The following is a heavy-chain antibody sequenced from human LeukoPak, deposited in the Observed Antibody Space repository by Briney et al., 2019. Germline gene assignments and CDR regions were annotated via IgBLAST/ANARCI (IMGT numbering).Heavy chain of an antibody. CDR3: ARGDKQLVFNRNKGGFDP. CDR1: GFTFSSNG. Sequence: GGSLRLSCAASGFTFSSNGMSWVRQAPGKGLEWVSGIRGSGGSTNYADSVKGRFTISRDNSKNTLFLQMNTLRAEDTAVFYCARGDKQLVFNRNKGGFDPWGQGTLVTVSS. D-gene: IGHD6-13*01. CDR2: IRGSGGST. V-gene: IGHV3-23*01. J-gene: IGHJ5*02.